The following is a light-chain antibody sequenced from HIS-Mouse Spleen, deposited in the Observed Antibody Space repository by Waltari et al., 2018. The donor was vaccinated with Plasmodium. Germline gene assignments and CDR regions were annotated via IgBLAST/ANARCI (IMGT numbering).Light chain of an antibody. V-gene: IGKV3-11*01. J-gene: IGKJ4*01. CDR2: DAS. CDR1: QSVSSY. CDR3: QQRSNWPRVLT. Sequence: ETVLTQSPATLSLSPGARASQSVSSYLAWYQQKPGQAPRLLIYDASNRATGIPARFSGSGSGTDFTLTISSLEPEDFAVYYCQQRSNWPRVLTFGGGTKVEIK.